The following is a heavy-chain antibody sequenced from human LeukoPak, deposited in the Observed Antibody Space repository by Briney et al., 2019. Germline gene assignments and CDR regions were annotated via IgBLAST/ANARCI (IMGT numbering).Heavy chain of an antibody. Sequence: PGGSLRLSCAASGFTFSSYSMNWVRQAPGKGLEWVSSISSSSSYIYYADSVKGRFTISRDNAKNSLYLQMNSLRAEDTAVYYCARERGTVTTSVSLNYWGQGTLVTVSS. CDR3: ARERGTVTTSVSLNY. D-gene: IGHD4-17*01. CDR2: ISSSSSYI. CDR1: GFTFSSYS. V-gene: IGHV3-21*01. J-gene: IGHJ4*02.